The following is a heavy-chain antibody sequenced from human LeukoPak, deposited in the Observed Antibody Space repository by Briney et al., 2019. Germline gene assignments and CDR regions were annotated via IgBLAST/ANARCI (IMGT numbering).Heavy chain of an antibody. CDR2: ISSSGDTI. D-gene: IGHD2-2*01. Sequence: GGSLRLSCAASGFTFSSYEMNWVRQAPGEGLEWVSYISSSGDTIYYADSVKGRFTISRDNTKNSLYLQMNSLRAEDTAVYYCSTYQLISLRYWGQGTLVTVSS. CDR1: GFTFSSYE. CDR3: STYQLISLRY. V-gene: IGHV3-48*03. J-gene: IGHJ4*02.